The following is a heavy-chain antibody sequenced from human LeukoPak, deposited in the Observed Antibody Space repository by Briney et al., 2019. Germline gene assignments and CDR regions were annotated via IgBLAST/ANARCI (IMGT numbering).Heavy chain of an antibody. CDR2: ISGSGGST. CDR1: GFTFSSYA. CDR3: AKEQQLWLLGYFDY. Sequence: GGSLRLSCAASGFTFSSYAMSWVRQAPGKGLEWVSTISGSGGSTDYAESVKGRFTISRDNSKNTLYPQMNSLRAEDTAVYYCAKEQQLWLLGYFDYWGQGALVTVSS. V-gene: IGHV3-23*01. D-gene: IGHD5-18*01. J-gene: IGHJ4*02.